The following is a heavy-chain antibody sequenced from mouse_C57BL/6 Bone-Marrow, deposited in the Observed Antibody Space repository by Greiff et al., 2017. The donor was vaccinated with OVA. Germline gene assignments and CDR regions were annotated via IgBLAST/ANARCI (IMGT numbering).Heavy chain of an antibody. J-gene: IGHJ4*01. CDR3: ACFYYYCSSYLHYAMDY. Sequence: VKLVESGAELVRPGTSVKVSCKASGYAFTNYLIEWVKQRPGQGLEWIGVINPGSGGTNYNEKFKGKATLTADKSSSTAYMQLSSLTSEDSAVSSCACFYYYCSSYLHYAMDYWGQGTSVTVSS. CDR2: INPGSGGT. CDR1: GYAFTNYL. V-gene: IGHV1-54*01. D-gene: IGHD1-1*01.